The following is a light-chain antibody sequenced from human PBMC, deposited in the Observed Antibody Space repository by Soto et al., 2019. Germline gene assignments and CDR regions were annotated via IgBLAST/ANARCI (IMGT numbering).Light chain of an antibody. CDR2: DAS. V-gene: IGKV3D-20*02. CDR1: QSLSSSF. Sequence: EIVLTQSPGTLSLSPGQRATLSCRASQSLSSSFLAWYQQKPGQAPRLLIYDASNRATGVPTRFSGSGSGTDFTLTISSLEPEDFAVYYCQQRNKWPPVTFGGGTRVEIK. CDR3: QQRNKWPPVT. J-gene: IGKJ4*01.